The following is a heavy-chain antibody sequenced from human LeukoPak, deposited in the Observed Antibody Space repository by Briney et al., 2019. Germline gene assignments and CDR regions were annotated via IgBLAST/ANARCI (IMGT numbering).Heavy chain of an antibody. CDR2: ISGDGGST. CDR1: GFTFDDYA. D-gene: IGHD6-13*01. J-gene: IGHJ1*01. Sequence: GGSLRLSCAASGFTFDDYAMHWVRQAQGKGLEWVSLISGDGGSTYYADSVKGRFTISRDNSKNSLYLQMNSLRTEDTALYYCAKDSRRMGPYSSSWYQVEYFQHWGQGTLVTVSS. CDR3: AKDSRRMGPYSSSWYQVEYFQH. V-gene: IGHV3-43*02.